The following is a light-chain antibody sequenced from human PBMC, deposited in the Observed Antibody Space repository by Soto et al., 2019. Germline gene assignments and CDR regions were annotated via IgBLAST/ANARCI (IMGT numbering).Light chain of an antibody. Sequence: DIQMTQSPSSLSASVGDRVTITCRASQSISSYLNWYQQKPGKAPRLLIYAASSLQSGVPSRFSGSGSGTDFTLTISSLQPDDFATYYCPHYNSYSEAFGQGTKVDIK. CDR3: PHYNSYSEA. J-gene: IGKJ1*01. CDR2: AAS. V-gene: IGKV1-39*01. CDR1: QSISSY.